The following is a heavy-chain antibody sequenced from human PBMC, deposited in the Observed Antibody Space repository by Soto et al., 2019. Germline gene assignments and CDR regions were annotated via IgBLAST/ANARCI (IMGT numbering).Heavy chain of an antibody. V-gene: IGHV4-34*01. Sequence: QVQLQQWGAGLLKPSETLSLTCAVYGGSFSGYYWSWIRQPPGTGLELIGEINHSGSTNYNPSLKSRVTISVDTSKNQFSLKLSSVTAADTAVYYCAREKIVVVPAAMRAFHYWGQGTLVTVSS. CDR2: INHSGST. CDR3: AREKIVVVPAAMRAFHY. CDR1: GGSFSGYY. J-gene: IGHJ4*02. D-gene: IGHD2-2*01.